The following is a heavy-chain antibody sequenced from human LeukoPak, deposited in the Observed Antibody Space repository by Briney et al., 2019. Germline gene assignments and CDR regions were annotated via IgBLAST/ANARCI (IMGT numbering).Heavy chain of an antibody. Sequence: GGSLRLSCTASGFTFSNAWMNWVRQAPGVGLEWVGLIRRKADGGTTDYAAPVKGRFTISRDDSKNTLYLQMNGLKTEDTAVYYCTPLYGLYDYWGQGTLVTVSS. D-gene: IGHD4-17*01. CDR2: IRRKADGGTT. V-gene: IGHV3-15*07. CDR3: TPLYGLYDY. J-gene: IGHJ4*02. CDR1: GFTFSNAW.